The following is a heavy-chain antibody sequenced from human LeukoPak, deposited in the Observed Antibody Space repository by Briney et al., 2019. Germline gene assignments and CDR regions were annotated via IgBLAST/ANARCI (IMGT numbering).Heavy chain of an antibody. Sequence: SQTLSLTCAISGDSVSSNSAACNWIRQSPSRGLEWLGRTFYRSKWYNDYAVSVKSRITINPDTSKNQFSLQLNSVTPEDTAVYYCVRDDGIGLDAFDIWGQGTMVTVSS. CDR1: GDSVSSNSAA. J-gene: IGHJ3*02. V-gene: IGHV6-1*01. CDR2: TFYRSKWYN. D-gene: IGHD1-14*01. CDR3: VRDDGIGLDAFDI.